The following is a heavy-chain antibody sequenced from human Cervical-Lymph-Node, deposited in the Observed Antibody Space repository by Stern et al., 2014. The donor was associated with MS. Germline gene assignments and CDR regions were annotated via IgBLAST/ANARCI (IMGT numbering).Heavy chain of an antibody. CDR2: INPNSGGT. Sequence: VQLVQSGAEVKKPGASLKVSCKASGYTFSVYNIHWVRQAPGQGLEWMGRINPNSGGTNYAQKFQGKVTMTRDTSISIVYMELTRLRSDDTAVYYGARGASDYWGQGTLVTVPS. D-gene: IGHD3-16*01. V-gene: IGHV1-2*06. CDR3: ARGASDY. J-gene: IGHJ4*02. CDR1: GYTFSVYN.